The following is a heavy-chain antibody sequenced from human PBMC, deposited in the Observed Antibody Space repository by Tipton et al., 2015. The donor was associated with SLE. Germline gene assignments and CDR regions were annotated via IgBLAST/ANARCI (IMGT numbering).Heavy chain of an antibody. V-gene: IGHV4-61*02. D-gene: IGHD1-26*01. J-gene: IGHJ4*02. Sequence: TLSLTCTVSGGSISSGSYYWTWIRQPAGKGLEWIGRIYTGRSTKYNPSLKSRVTISVDTSKHQFSLRLSSVTAADTAVYYCARELVGGGKDFFDYFDYWGQGTLVTVSS. CDR1: GGSISSGSYY. CDR3: ARELVGGGKDFFDYFDY. CDR2: IYTGRST.